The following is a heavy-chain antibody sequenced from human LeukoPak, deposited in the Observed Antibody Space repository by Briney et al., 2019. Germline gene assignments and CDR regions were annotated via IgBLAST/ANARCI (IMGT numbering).Heavy chain of an antibody. Sequence: PSETLSLTCAVYGGSFSGYYWSWIRQPPGKGLEWIGEINHSGSTNYNPSLKSRVTISVDTSKNQFSLKLSSETAADTAVYYCARALYYYGSGSYLGIDYWGQGTLVTVSS. CDR2: INHSGST. J-gene: IGHJ4*02. V-gene: IGHV4-34*01. D-gene: IGHD3-10*01. CDR3: ARALYYYGSGSYLGIDY. CDR1: GGSFSGYY.